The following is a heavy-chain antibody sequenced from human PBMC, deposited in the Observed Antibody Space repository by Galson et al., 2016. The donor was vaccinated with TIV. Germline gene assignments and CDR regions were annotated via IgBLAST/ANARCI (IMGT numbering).Heavy chain of an antibody. D-gene: IGHD5-18*01. CDR2: IIPVFGTT. J-gene: IGHJ5*02. V-gene: IGHV1-69*13. CDR3: ARSRGYSYGYVDP. CDR1: GGTFNSYG. Sequence: SVKVSCKASGGTFNSYGISWVRQAPGQGLQWMGGIIPVFGTTKYSQDFQGRVAVTADESTGTAYMELSGLRFDDTAVYFCARSRGYSYGYVDPWGQGTLCTVSA.